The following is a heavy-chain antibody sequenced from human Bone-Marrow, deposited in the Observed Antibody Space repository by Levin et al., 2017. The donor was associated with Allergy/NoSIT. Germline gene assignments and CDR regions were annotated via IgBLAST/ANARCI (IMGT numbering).Heavy chain of an antibody. Sequence: GESLKISCAASGFSFRSHGMQWVRQAPGKGLEWVAGIWYDGSNKNYADSVKGRFSISRDNSKNTMYLQMNSLRAEDTAVYYCARQPGGAGSYYNNPDYWGQGTPVTVSS. J-gene: IGHJ4*02. CDR2: IWYDGSNK. D-gene: IGHD3-10*01. CDR3: ARQPGGAGSYYNNPDY. CDR1: GFSFRSHG. V-gene: IGHV3-33*01.